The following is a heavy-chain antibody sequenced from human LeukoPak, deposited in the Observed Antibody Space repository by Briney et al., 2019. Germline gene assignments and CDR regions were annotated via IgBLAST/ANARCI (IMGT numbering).Heavy chain of an antibody. D-gene: IGHD5-12*01. Sequence: GASVKLSCTASGYTFSSYAMNWVRQAPGKGLEWMGCISDYESNTNYADSLQGRLTMSTDTSTSTAYMELRSLRSEDTAVYYGSGEASGYDLDWFDPWGQGTLVTVSS. J-gene: IGHJ5*02. CDR3: SGEASGYDLDWFDP. CDR1: GYTFSSYA. V-gene: IGHV1-18*01. CDR2: ISDYESNT.